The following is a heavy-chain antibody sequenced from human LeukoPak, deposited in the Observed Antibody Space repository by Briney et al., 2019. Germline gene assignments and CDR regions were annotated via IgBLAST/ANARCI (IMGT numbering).Heavy chain of an antibody. CDR1: GFTFGSYG. CDR2: IRYDGVND. J-gene: IGHJ4*02. D-gene: IGHD3-3*01. Sequence: GGSLRLSCAASGFTFGSYGMHWVRQAPGKGLEWVAYIRYDGVNDYYADSVRGRFTISRDISKNTLYLQMNSLRAEDAAVYYCAKDRGVFGVTYSLDYWGQGTLVTVSS. V-gene: IGHV3-30*02. CDR3: AKDRGVFGVTYSLDY.